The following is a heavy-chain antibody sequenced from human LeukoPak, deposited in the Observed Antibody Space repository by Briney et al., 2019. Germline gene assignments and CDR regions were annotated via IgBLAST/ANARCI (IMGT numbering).Heavy chain of an antibody. CDR3: AKVRAVAGYHFDY. Sequence: GGSLRLSCAASGFIFSSYWMSWVRQPPGKGLEWVANIKQDGSEKYYVDSVKGQFTISRDNAKNSLYLQMNSLRAEDTAVYYCAKVRAVAGYHFDYWGQGTLVTVSS. J-gene: IGHJ4*02. V-gene: IGHV3-7*03. CDR2: IKQDGSEK. D-gene: IGHD6-19*01. CDR1: GFIFSSYW.